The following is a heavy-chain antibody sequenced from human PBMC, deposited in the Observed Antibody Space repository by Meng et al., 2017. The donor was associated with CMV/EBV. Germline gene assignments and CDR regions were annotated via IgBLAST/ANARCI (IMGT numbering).Heavy chain of an antibody. J-gene: IGHJ6*02. CDR1: GGSFSGYY. V-gene: IGHV4-34*01. CDR3: ARRNGVPRVFWSYYGMDV. CDR2: INHSGST. Sequence: SETLSITCAVYGGSFSGYYWSWIRQPPGKGLEWIGEINHSGSTNYNPSLKSRVTISVDTSKNQFSLKLSSVTAADTAVYYCARRNGVPRVFWSYYGMDVWGQGTTVTVSS. D-gene: IGHD3-3*01.